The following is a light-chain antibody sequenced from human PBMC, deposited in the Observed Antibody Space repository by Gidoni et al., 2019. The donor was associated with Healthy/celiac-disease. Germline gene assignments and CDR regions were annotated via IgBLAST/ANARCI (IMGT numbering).Light chain of an antibody. CDR1: QSVLYSSNNKND. V-gene: IGKV4-1*01. CDR2: WAS. CDR3: QQYYSTPRT. J-gene: IGKJ1*01. Sequence: DILITPSPDPLALSLGERATINCKSSQSVLYSSNNKNDLAWYQQKPGPPPKLLIYWASTRESGVPDRVSGSGSGTDFTLTISSLQAEDVALYYCQQYYSTPRTFGQXTKVEIK.